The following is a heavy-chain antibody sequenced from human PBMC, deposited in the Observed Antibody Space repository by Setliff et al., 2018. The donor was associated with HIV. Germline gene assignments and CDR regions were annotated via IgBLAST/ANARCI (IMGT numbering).Heavy chain of an antibody. CDR2: ISHSGSS. Sequence: SETLSLTCAVCGESFSPYYWNWIRQYPGKGLEWIGEISHSGSSNYSPSLESRLTISVDKSKNQVSLKLNSVTASDSAVYYCVRGANFYTPRKRIFDHWGQGVLVTVSS. CDR1: GESFSPYY. J-gene: IGHJ4*02. D-gene: IGHD3-3*01. V-gene: IGHV4-34*01. CDR3: VRGANFYTPRKRIFDH.